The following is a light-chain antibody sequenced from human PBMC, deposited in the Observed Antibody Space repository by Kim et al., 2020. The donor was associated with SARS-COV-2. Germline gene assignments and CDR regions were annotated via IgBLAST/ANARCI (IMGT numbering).Light chain of an antibody. V-gene: IGKV2-30*01. Sequence: QPGSISGKSSPSLVYSDGYIYLSWFHQRPGQSPRRLIYRVSNRDSGVPDRFSGIGSGTDFTLKISRVEAEDVGIYYCMQGTQWPYSFGQGTKLEI. J-gene: IGKJ2*03. CDR1: PSLVYSDGYIY. CDR2: RVS. CDR3: MQGTQWPYS.